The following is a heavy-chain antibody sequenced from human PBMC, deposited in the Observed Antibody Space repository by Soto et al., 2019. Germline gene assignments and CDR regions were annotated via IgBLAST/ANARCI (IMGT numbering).Heavy chain of an antibody. D-gene: IGHD1-26*01. CDR2: ISGSGFKK. CDR3: AKNQGVELVPLATVDWFDP. V-gene: IGHV3-23*01. CDR1: GFIFENFG. Sequence: GGSLRLSCAASGFIFENFGMSWVRQAPGKGLEWISSISGSGFKKYYADSVKGRFTISRDNSKSAVYLELNNLSAEDTAVYHCAKNQGVELVPLATVDWFDPWGQGSVVTVSS. J-gene: IGHJ5*02.